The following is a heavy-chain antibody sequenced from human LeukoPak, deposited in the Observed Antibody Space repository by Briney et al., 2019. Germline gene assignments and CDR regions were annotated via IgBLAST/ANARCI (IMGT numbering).Heavy chain of an antibody. CDR3: ARLYYDSSRYPNWFDP. Sequence: PSETLSLTCTVSGDSISSYYWSWIRQPPGKGLEWIGYIYYSGSTNYNPSLKSRVTISVDMSKNQFSLKLSSVTAADTAVYYCARLYYDSSRYPNWFDPWGQGTLVTVSS. V-gene: IGHV4-59*08. CDR2: IYYSGST. CDR1: GDSISSYY. D-gene: IGHD3-22*01. J-gene: IGHJ5*02.